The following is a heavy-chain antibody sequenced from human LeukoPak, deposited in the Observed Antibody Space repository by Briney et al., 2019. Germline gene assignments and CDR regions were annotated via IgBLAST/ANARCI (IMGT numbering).Heavy chain of an antibody. D-gene: IGHD2-2*02. J-gene: IGHJ3*02. Sequence: SETLSLTCTVSGASIRSSNYFWSWIRQHPGKGLEWIGYIYYSGNTYYNPSLKSRVTISVDTSKNQFSLKLSSVTAADTAVFYCAGIVPAAIHAFDIWGQGTMVTVSS. CDR3: AGIVPAAIHAFDI. CDR2: IYYSGNT. V-gene: IGHV4-31*03. CDR1: GASIRSSNYF.